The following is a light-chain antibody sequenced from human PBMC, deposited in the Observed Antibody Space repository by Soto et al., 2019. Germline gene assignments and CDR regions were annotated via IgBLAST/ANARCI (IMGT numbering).Light chain of an antibody. Sequence: DIVMTQSPLSLPVTPGEPASISCSSSQSLLQSNGYNYLDWYLQKPGQSPQLLIYFGSYRASGVPDRFSGGGSGTDFTLKIRRVEAEDVGVYYCMQSQQSPPTFGQGPKVEI. CDR1: QSLLQSNGYNY. V-gene: IGKV2-28*01. CDR2: FGS. J-gene: IGKJ1*01. CDR3: MQSQQSPPT.